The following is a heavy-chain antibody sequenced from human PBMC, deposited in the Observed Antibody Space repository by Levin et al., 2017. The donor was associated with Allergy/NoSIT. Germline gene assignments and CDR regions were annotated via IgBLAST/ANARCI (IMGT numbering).Heavy chain of an antibody. J-gene: IGHJ4*02. CDR3: ARDTETYYYGSGSYYYFDY. Sequence: GGSLRLSCAASGFTFSSYSMNWVRQAPGKGLEWVSYISSSSSTIYYADSVKGRFTISRDNAKNSLYLQMNSLRDEDTAVYYCARDTETYYYGSGSYYYFDYWGQGTLVTVSS. CDR2: ISSSSSTI. D-gene: IGHD3-10*01. V-gene: IGHV3-48*02. CDR1: GFTFSSYS.